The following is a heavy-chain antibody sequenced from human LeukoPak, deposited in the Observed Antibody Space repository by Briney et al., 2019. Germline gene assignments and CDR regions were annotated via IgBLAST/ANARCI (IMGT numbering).Heavy chain of an antibody. J-gene: IGHJ4*02. V-gene: IGHV3-48*04. Sequence: GGSLRLSCAASGFTFSSYSMNWVRQAPGKGLEWVSYISSSSSTIYYADSVKGRFTISRDNAKNSLYLQMNSLRAEDTAVYYCARMGTIVVVPDSAPYYFDYWGQGTLVTVSS. CDR2: ISSSSSTI. D-gene: IGHD3-22*01. CDR1: GFTFSSYS. CDR3: ARMGTIVVVPDSAPYYFDY.